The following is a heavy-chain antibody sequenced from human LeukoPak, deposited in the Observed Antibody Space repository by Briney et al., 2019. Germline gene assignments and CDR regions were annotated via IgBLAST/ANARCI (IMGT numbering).Heavy chain of an antibody. Sequence: GGSLRLSCAASGFTFSSYGMHWVRQAPGKGLEWVAVIWYDGSNKYYADSVKGRFTTSRDNSKNTLYLQMNSLRAEDTAVYYCARSDYCGGDCYEIGYFDLWGRGTLVTVSS. CDR3: ARSDYCGGDCYEIGYFDL. J-gene: IGHJ2*01. CDR1: GFTFSSYG. CDR2: IWYDGSNK. V-gene: IGHV3-33*01. D-gene: IGHD2-21*02.